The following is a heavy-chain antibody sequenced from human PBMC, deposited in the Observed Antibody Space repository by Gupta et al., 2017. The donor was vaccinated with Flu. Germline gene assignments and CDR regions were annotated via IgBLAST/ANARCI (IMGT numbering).Heavy chain of an antibody. D-gene: IGHD3-10*01. Sequence: PGQGLEWMGGIIPLFGTANYAQKFQGRVTISADKSTNTVYMELSSLRSEDTAVYYCARGVQYGSGSYYDLDYWGQGALVTVSS. V-gene: IGHV1-69*06. CDR2: IIPLFGTA. J-gene: IGHJ4*02. CDR3: ARGVQYGSGSYYDLDY.